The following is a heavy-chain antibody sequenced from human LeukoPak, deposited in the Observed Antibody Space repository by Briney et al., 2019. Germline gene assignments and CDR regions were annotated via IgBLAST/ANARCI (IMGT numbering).Heavy chain of an antibody. CDR3: AGHDWFDP. Sequence: GGSLRLSCAASGFIVSSNYMSWVRQAPGKGLEWVSVIYSGGNTYYADSVKGRFTISRDNSKNTLYLQMNSLRTKDTAVYYCAGHDWFDPWGQGTLVTVSS. CDR1: GFIVSSNY. V-gene: IGHV3-53*01. J-gene: IGHJ5*02. CDR2: IYSGGNT.